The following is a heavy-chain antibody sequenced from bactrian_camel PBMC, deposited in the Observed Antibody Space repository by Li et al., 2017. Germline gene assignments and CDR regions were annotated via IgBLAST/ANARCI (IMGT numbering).Heavy chain of an antibody. D-gene: IGHD2*01. CDR2: YINTRST. CDR1: APTYSINC. V-gene: IGHV3S53*01. Sequence: QLVESGGGSVPVGGSLRLSCVASAPTYSINCMAWFRQAPGKEREEVAVAYINTRSTKYGDSVKGRFTITQENGKNTVHLQMDRLKSEDTALYYCATRVSSDCTFSTPDGCYSHRGQGTQVTVS. J-gene: IGHJ4*01.